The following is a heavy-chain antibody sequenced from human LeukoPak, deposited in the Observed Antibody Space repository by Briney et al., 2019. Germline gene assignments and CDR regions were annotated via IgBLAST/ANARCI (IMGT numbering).Heavy chain of an antibody. Sequence: SETLPLTCTVSGGSISSSSYYWGWIRQPPGKGLEWIGSIYYSGSTYYNPSLKSRVTISVDTSKNQFSLKLSSVTAADTAVYYCARDSGSGTKKYFDYWGQGTLVTVSS. CDR3: ARDSGSGTKKYFDY. V-gene: IGHV4-39*07. J-gene: IGHJ4*02. CDR2: IYYSGST. D-gene: IGHD3-10*01. CDR1: GGSISSSSYY.